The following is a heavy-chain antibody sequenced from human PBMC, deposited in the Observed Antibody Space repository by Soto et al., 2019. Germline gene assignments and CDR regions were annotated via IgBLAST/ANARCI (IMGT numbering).Heavy chain of an antibody. CDR2: TIPIFGTA. CDR3: ARADSSSWYPPGDAFDI. Sequence: QVQLVQSGAEVKKPGSSVKVSCKASGGTFSSYAISWVRQAPGQGLEWMGGTIPIFGTANYAQKFQGRVTITADKSTSTAYMELSSLRSEDTAVYYCARADSSSWYPPGDAFDIWGQGTMVTVSS. CDR1: GGTFSSYA. D-gene: IGHD6-13*01. J-gene: IGHJ3*02. V-gene: IGHV1-69*06.